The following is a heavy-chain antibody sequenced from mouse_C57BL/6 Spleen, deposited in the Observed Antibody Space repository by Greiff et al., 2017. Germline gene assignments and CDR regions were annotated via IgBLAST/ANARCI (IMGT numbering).Heavy chain of an antibody. Sequence: EVQLQQSGPELVKPGASVKMSCKASGYTFTDYNMHWVKQSHGKSLEWIGYINPNNGGTSYNQKFKGKATLTVNKSSSTAYMELRSLTSEDSAVYYCARSTTVPSYWYFDVWGTGTTVTVSS. CDR3: ARSTTVPSYWYFDV. J-gene: IGHJ1*03. CDR1: GYTFTDYN. D-gene: IGHD1-1*01. V-gene: IGHV1-22*01. CDR2: INPNNGGT.